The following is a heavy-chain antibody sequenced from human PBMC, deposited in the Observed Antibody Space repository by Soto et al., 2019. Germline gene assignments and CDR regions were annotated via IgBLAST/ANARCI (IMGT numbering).Heavy chain of an antibody. CDR2: IYYSGST. Sequence: SETLSLTCTVSGGSISSYYWSWIRQPPGKGLEWIGYIYYSGSTNYNPSLKSRVTISVDTSKNQFSLKLSSVTAADTAVYYCARGTSSYDYIWGSYRPYYFDYWGQGTLVIVSS. D-gene: IGHD3-16*02. CDR3: ARGTSSYDYIWGSYRPYYFDY. V-gene: IGHV4-59*01. CDR1: GGSISSYY. J-gene: IGHJ4*02.